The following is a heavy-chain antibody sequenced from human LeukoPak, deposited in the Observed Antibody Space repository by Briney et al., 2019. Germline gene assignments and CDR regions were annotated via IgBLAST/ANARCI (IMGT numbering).Heavy chain of an antibody. CDR2: IYHSGST. D-gene: IGHD3-10*01. J-gene: IGHJ5*02. CDR3: AGGRYYYGSGSYSIWFDP. CDR1: GGSISSGGYS. V-gene: IGHV4-30-2*01. Sequence: PSETLSLTCAVSGGSISSGGYSWSWTRQPPGKGLEWIGYIYHSGSTYYNPSLKSRVTISVDRSKNQFSLKLSSVTAADTAVYYCAGGRYYYGSGSYSIWFDPWGQGTLVTVSS.